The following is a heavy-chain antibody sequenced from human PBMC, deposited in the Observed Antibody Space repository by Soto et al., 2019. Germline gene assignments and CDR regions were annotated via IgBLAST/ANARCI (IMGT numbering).Heavy chain of an antibody. Sequence: SETLSLTCTVSGGSISSGGYYWSWIRQHPGKGLEWIGYIYYSGSTYYNPSLKSRVTISVDTSKNQFSLKLSSVTAADTAVYYCARAGFTEFLGRYCTNGVCYGFDYWGQGTLVTVSS. CDR2: IYYSGST. J-gene: IGHJ4*02. CDR3: ARAGFTEFLGRYCTNGVCYGFDY. D-gene: IGHD2-8*01. V-gene: IGHV4-31*03. CDR1: GGSISSGGYY.